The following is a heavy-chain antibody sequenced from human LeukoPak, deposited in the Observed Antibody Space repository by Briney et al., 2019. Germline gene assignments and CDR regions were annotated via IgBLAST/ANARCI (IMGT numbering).Heavy chain of an antibody. Sequence: SETLSLTCAVYGGSFSGYYWSWIRQPPGKGLEWIGEINHSGSTSYNPSLKSRVTISVDTSKNQFSLKLSSVTAADTAVYYCARGTCSSTSCYASPFYYYYYGMDVWGQGTTVTVSS. D-gene: IGHD2-2*01. CDR3: ARGTCSSTSCYASPFYYYYYGMDV. CDR2: INHSGST. CDR1: GGSFSGYY. V-gene: IGHV4-34*01. J-gene: IGHJ6*02.